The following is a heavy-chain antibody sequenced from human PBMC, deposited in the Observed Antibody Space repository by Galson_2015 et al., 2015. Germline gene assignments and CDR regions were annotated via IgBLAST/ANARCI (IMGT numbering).Heavy chain of an antibody. CDR1: GFTFDDYA. CDR3: AKEAMNSVSYHFDH. D-gene: IGHD1-26*01. V-gene: IGHV3-9*01. J-gene: IGHJ4*02. CDR2: ISWNSGSI. Sequence: SLRLSCAASGFTFDDYAMHWVRQAPGKGLEWVSGISWNSGSIGYADSVKGRFTISRDNAKNSLYLQMNSLRAEDTALYYCAKEAMNSVSYHFDHWGQGTLVTVSA.